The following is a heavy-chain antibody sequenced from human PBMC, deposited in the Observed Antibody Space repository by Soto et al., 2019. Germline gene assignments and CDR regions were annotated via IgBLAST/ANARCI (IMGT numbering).Heavy chain of an antibody. CDR2: IYHSGST. V-gene: IGHV4-4*02. CDR1: GGSISSSNW. Sequence: SETLSLSCAVCGGSISSSNWWSWVRQPPGKGLEWIGEIYHSGSTNYNPSLKSRVTISVDKSKNQFSLKLSAVTAEDTAVYYCARDQADIVVGTTLYYYYGMDVWGQGTTVTVSS. J-gene: IGHJ6*02. CDR3: ARDQADIVVGTTLYYYYGMDV. D-gene: IGHD2-15*01.